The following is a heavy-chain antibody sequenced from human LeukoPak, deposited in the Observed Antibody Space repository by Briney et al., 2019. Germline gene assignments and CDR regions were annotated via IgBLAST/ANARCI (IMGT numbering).Heavy chain of an antibody. J-gene: IGHJ4*02. CDR3: ASGGPGVNYYDSSGYYLYYFDY. Sequence: SVKVSCKASGGTFSSYAISWVRQAPGQGLGWMGGIIPIFGTANYAQKFQGRVTITADESTSTAYMELSSLRSEDTAVYYCASGGPGVNYYDSSGYYLYYFDYWGQGTLVTVSS. CDR1: GGTFSSYA. D-gene: IGHD3-22*01. V-gene: IGHV1-69*01. CDR2: IIPIFGTA.